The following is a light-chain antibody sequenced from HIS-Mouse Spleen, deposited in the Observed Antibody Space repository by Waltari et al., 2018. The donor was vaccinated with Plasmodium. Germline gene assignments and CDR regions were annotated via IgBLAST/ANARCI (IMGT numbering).Light chain of an antibody. V-gene: IGLV3-10*01. CDR3: YSTDSSGNHRV. J-gene: IGLJ3*02. Sequence: SYELTQPPSVSVSPGPTASITCSGDALPKNYTYRYQQKSGQAPVLVIYEDSKRPSGIPERFSGSSSGTMATLTISGAQVEDEADYYCYSTDSSGNHRVFGGGTKLTVL. CDR2: EDS. CDR1: ALPKNY.